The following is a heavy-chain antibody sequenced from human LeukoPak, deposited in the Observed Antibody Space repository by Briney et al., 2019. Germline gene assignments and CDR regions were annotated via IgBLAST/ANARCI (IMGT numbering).Heavy chain of an antibody. CDR2: IFASEST. CDR3: ARTYYDSWGYYEVTY. V-gene: IGHV4-4*07. J-gene: IGHJ4*02. CDR1: GGSISSYY. D-gene: IGHD3-22*01. Sequence: SETLSLTCTVSGGSISSYYWSWIRQPAGKGLEWIGRIFASESTNHNPSLKSRVTMSVDTSKNQFSLKLSSVTAADTAVYYCARTYYDSWGYYEVTYWGQGTLVTVSS.